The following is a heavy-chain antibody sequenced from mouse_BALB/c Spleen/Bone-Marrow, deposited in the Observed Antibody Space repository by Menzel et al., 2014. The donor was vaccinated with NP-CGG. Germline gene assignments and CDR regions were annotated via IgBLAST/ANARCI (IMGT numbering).Heavy chain of an antibody. V-gene: IGHV5-9*02. Sequence: VQLKQSGGGLVKPGGSLKLSCAASGFPFSNYDMSWVRQTPGKRLEWVATITSGDSYTYYPDSVKGRFTISRDNARNTLYLQMSSLRSEDTALYYCARQDGYDGTWFAYWGQGTLVTVSA. D-gene: IGHD2-2*01. CDR2: ITSGDSYT. J-gene: IGHJ3*01. CDR3: ARQDGYDGTWFAY. CDR1: GFPFSNYD.